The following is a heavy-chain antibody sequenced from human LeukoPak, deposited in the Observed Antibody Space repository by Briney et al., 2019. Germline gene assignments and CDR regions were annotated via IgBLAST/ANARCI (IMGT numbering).Heavy chain of an antibody. CDR1: GFTVSSNY. CDR2: IYSGGST. CDR3: ARGIDWGSGRYFDY. J-gene: IGHJ4*02. D-gene: IGHD6-19*01. Sequence: SGGSLRLSCAASGFTVSSNYMSWVRQAPGKGLEWVSVIYSGGSTYYADSVKGRFTISRDNSKNTLYLQMNSLRAEDTAVYYCARGIDWGSGRYFDYWGQGTLVTVSS. V-gene: IGHV3-53*01.